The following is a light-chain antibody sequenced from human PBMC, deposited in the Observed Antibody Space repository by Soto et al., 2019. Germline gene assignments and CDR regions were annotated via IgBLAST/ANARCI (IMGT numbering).Light chain of an antibody. CDR3: SSYTTSNTRQIV. CDR1: SSDVGGYNY. Sequence: QSVLTQPASVSGSSGQSITISCTGTSSDVGGYNYVSWYQHHPGKAPKLMIFDVSNRPSGVSNRFSGFKSGNTASLTISGLQPEDEADYYCSSYTTSNTRQIVFGTGTKVTVL. J-gene: IGLJ1*01. V-gene: IGLV2-14*03. CDR2: DVS.